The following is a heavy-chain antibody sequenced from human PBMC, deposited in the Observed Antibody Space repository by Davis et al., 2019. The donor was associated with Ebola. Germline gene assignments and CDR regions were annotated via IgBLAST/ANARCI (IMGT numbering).Heavy chain of an antibody. Sequence: PGGSLRLSCAASGFTFSTYAMSWVRQAPGKGLEWVSAGGSGGSTYYVDSVKGRFTISRDNSKSTLYLQMNSLGVEDTAVYYCARDPWDFWGQGTLVTVST. CDR1: GFTFSTYA. CDR2: GGSGGST. CDR3: ARDPWDF. J-gene: IGHJ4*02. V-gene: IGHV3-23*01.